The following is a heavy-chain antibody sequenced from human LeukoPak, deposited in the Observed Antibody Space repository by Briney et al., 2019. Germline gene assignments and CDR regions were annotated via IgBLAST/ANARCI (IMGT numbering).Heavy chain of an antibody. CDR3: ARTLTTATCDY. D-gene: IGHD4-17*01. J-gene: IGHJ4*02. CDR2: INPNSGGT. Sequence: ASVKVSCKASGYTFTDFYFNCVRQAPGQGLEWMGWINPNSGGTHYAQNFQDRVTMTRDTSINTAYMEVSRLRSDDTAVYYCARTLTTATCDYWGQGTLVTVSS. V-gene: IGHV1-2*02. CDR1: GYTFTDFY.